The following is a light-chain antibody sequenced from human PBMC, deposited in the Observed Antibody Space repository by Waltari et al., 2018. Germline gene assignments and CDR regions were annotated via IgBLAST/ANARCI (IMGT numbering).Light chain of an antibody. CDR2: GAS. CDR3: QKYGTLPAT. Sequence: EIVLTQSPGTLSLSTGDRATLSCRASQSVSRWLAWYQQKPGQAPRLLIYGASSRAAGIPDRFSGSGSGTDFSLTISRLEPEDFSVYYCQKYGTLPATFGQGTKVEIK. CDR1: QSVSRW. J-gene: IGKJ1*01. V-gene: IGKV3-20*01.